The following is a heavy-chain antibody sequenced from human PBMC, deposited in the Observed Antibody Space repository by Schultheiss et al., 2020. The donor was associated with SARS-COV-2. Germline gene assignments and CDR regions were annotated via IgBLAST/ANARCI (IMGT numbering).Heavy chain of an antibody. CDR2: ISWNSGSI. J-gene: IGHJ4*02. Sequence: LKISCAASGFTFDDYAMHWVRQAPGKGLEWVSGISWNSGSIGYADSVKGRFTISRDNAKNSLYLQMNSLRAEDTALYYCAKSASYSSSSGKFDYWGQGTLVTVSS. D-gene: IGHD6-6*01. CDR3: AKSASYSSSSGKFDY. V-gene: IGHV3-9*01. CDR1: GFTFDDYA.